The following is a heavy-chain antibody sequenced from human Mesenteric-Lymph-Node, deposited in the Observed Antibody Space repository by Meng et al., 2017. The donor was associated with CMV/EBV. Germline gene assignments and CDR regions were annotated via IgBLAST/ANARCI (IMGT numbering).Heavy chain of an antibody. CDR1: GFTLNNYW. Sequence: ESLKISCAASGFTLNNYWMHWVRQAPGKGLVWVSRINSDGSSTSYADSVKGRFTISRDNAKNTLYLQMNSLRAEETAVYYCAKGGTTVKDYWGQGTLVTVSS. J-gene: IGHJ4*02. D-gene: IGHD4-17*01. V-gene: IGHV3-74*01. CDR3: AKGGTTVKDY. CDR2: INSDGSST.